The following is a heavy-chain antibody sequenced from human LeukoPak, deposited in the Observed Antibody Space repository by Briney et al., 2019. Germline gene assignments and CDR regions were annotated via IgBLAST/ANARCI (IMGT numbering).Heavy chain of an antibody. J-gene: IGHJ3*02. CDR2: ISSSSSYI. D-gene: IGHD6-13*01. V-gene: IGHV3-21*01. CDR3: ARGDAAAAPDAFDI. CDR1: GFSFSSNS. Sequence: GGSLRLSCAASGFSFSSNSMNWVRQAPGKGLEWVSSISSSSSYIYYADSVKGRFTISRDKAKNSLYLQMHSLRAEDTSVYHCARGDAAAAPDAFDIWGQGTMVTVSP.